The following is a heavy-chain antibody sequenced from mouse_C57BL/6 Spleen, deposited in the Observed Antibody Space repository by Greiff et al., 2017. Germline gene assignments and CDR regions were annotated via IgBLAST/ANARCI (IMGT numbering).Heavy chain of an antibody. Sequence: VKLMESGPELVKPGASVKISCKASGYAFSSSWMNWVKQRPGKGLEWIGRIYPGDGDTNYNGKFKGKATLTADKSSSTAYMQLSSLTSEDSAVYFCAREGTTVVSMDYWGQGTSVTVSS. CDR1: GYAFSSSW. D-gene: IGHD1-1*01. V-gene: IGHV1-82*01. CDR2: IYPGDGDT. J-gene: IGHJ4*01. CDR3: AREGTTVVSMDY.